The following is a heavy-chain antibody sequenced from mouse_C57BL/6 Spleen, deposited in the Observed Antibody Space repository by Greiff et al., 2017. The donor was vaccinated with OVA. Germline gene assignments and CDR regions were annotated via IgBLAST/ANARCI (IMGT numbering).Heavy chain of an antibody. V-gene: IGHV1-52*01. Sequence: VKLQQPGAELVRPGSSVKLSCKASGYTFTSYWMHWVKQRPIQGLEWIGNIDPSDRETHYNQKFKDKATLTVDKSSSAAYMQLSSLTAEDSAVYYCARRGYGSSYWYFDVWGTGTTVTVSS. CDR2: IDPSDRET. CDR1: GYTFTSYW. D-gene: IGHD1-1*01. CDR3: ARRGYGSSYWYFDV. J-gene: IGHJ1*03.